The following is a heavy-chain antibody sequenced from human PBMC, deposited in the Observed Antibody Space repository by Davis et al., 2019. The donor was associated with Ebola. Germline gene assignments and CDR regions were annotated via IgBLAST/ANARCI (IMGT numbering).Heavy chain of an antibody. CDR2: IIPMFGTT. D-gene: IGHD3-16*02. Sequence: AASVKVSCKASGDTFSHYGIIWIRQAPGQGLEWMGGIIPMFGTTKYAQKFQGRVTITADKSAATAYMELSSLTSEDTAIYYCARDPRTRSDGYRWFDPWGQGTLVTVSS. V-gene: IGHV1-69*06. J-gene: IGHJ5*02. CDR3: ARDPRTRSDGYRWFDP. CDR1: GDTFSHYG.